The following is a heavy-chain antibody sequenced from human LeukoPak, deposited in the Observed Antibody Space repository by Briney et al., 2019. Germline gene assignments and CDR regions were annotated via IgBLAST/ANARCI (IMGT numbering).Heavy chain of an antibody. Sequence: GASVKVSCKAAGYTFTCHYFHWVRQAPGQGLEWMGWINPKSGDSNYAPKFEGRVTMARDTSITTAYMELHRLTSDDTAVYYCARFYCSISDCYGQTNWFDPWGQGTLVTVSS. D-gene: IGHD2-2*01. V-gene: IGHV1-2*02. CDR3: ARFYCSISDCYGQTNWFDP. CDR2: INPKSGDS. CDR1: GYTFTCHY. J-gene: IGHJ5*02.